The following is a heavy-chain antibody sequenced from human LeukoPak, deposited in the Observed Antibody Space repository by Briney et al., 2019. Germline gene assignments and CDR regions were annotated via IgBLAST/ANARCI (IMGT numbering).Heavy chain of an antibody. Sequence: ASVKVSCKASGYTFTSYGISWVRQAPGQGLEWMGWISAYNGNTNYAQKLQGRVTMTTDASTSTAYMELRNLRSDDTAVYYCARDQVVVAPAAIDEYYYYGMDVWGQGTTVTVSS. V-gene: IGHV1-18*01. CDR2: ISAYNGNT. CDR1: GYTFTSYG. J-gene: IGHJ6*02. D-gene: IGHD2-2*02. CDR3: ARDQVVVAPAAIDEYYYYGMDV.